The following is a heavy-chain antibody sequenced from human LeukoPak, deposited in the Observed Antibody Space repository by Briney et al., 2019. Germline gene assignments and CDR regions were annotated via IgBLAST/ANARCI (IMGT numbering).Heavy chain of an antibody. CDR2: IRYDGSNK. D-gene: IGHD3-22*01. CDR3: AKDLSKITMIFNIGSDY. V-gene: IGHV3-30*02. J-gene: IGHJ4*02. CDR1: GFTFGSYG. Sequence: PGGSLRLSCAASGFTFGSYGMHWVRQAPGKGLEWVAFIRYDGSNKYYADSVKGRFTISRDNSKNTLYLQMNSLRAEDTAVYYCAKDLSKITMIFNIGSDYWGQGTLVTVSS.